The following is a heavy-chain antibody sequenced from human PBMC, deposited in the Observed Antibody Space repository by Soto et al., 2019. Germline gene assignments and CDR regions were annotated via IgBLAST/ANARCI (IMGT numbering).Heavy chain of an antibody. CDR3: ARDLVRYYGSGSYMHYYYGMDV. Sequence: SETLSLTCTVSGGSISSGGYYWSWIRQHPGKGLERIGYIYYSGSTYYNPSLKSRVTISVDTSKNQFSLKLSSVTAADTAVYYCARDLVRYYGSGSYMHYYYGMDVWGQGTTVTVSS. CDR2: IYYSGST. V-gene: IGHV4-31*03. D-gene: IGHD3-10*01. CDR1: GGSISSGGYY. J-gene: IGHJ6*02.